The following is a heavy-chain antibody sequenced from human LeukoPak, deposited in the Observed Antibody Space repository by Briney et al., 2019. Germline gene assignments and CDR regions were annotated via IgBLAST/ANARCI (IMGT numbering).Heavy chain of an antibody. CDR3: ARDRIKSGSYSFDY. CDR2: ISGRSSTI. CDR1: AFTFSDYS. J-gene: IGHJ4*02. Sequence: PGGSLRLSCAASAFTFSDYSMNWVRQAPGKGLEWVSYISGRSSTIYYADSVKGRFTISRDNAENSMFLQMNSLRAEDTAVYYCARDRIKSGSYSFDYWGQGTLVTVSS. D-gene: IGHD1-26*01. V-gene: IGHV3-48*01.